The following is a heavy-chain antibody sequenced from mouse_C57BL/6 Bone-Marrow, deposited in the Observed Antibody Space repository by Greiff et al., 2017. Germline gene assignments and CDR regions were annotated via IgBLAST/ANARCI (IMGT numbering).Heavy chain of an antibody. V-gene: IGHV1-76*01. Sequence: QVTLKVSGAELVRPGASVKLSCKASGYTFTDYYINWVKQRPGQGLEWIARIYPGSGNTYYNEKFKGKATLTAEKYSSTAYMQLSSLTSEDSAVYFGSSAQGRYFDYWGQGTTLTVSS. D-gene: IGHD3-2*02. CDR3: SSAQGRYFDY. CDR1: GYTFTDYY. J-gene: IGHJ2*01. CDR2: IYPGSGNT.